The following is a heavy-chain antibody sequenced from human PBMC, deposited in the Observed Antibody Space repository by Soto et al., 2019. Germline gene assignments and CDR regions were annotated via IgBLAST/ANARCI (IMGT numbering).Heavy chain of an antibody. CDR2: ISPSNGNT. Sequence: QVQLVQSGAEVKKPGASVKVSCKASGYPFTSYGIRWVRQAPGQGLEWMGWISPSNGNTNFAQKFRGRVTLTTDTSTSTAYMELRSLKSDDTAVYYCARDPPETPSDYWGQGTLVTVSS. V-gene: IGHV1-18*01. J-gene: IGHJ4*02. CDR1: GYPFTSYG. CDR3: ARDPPETPSDY.